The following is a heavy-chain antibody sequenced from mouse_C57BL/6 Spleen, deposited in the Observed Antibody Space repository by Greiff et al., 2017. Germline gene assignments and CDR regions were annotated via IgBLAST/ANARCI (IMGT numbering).Heavy chain of an antibody. J-gene: IGHJ4*01. Sequence: VQLQQSGPGLVQPSQSLSITCTVPGFSLTSYGVHWVRQSPGKGLEWLGVIWSGGSTDYNAAFISRLSISKDNSKSQVFFKMNSLQADDTAIYYCASYYGYDVDAMDYWGQGTSVTVSA. CDR1: GFSLTSYG. CDR3: ASYYGYDVDAMDY. CDR2: IWSGGST. V-gene: IGHV2-2*01. D-gene: IGHD2-2*01.